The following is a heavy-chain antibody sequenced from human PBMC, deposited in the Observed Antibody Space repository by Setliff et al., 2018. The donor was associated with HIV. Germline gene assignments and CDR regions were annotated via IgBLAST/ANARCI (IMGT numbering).Heavy chain of an antibody. Sequence: GSLRLSCAASGFTFSDYYMSWIRQAPGKGLECLSYISSSGITIYYADSVKGRFTISRDNSKNTLYLQMNSLRAEDTAVYYCAKGASSSWEGLLFDYWGQGTLVTVSS. D-gene: IGHD6-13*01. CDR1: GFTFSDYY. J-gene: IGHJ4*02. V-gene: IGHV3-11*04. CDR2: ISSSGITI. CDR3: AKGASSSWEGLLFDY.